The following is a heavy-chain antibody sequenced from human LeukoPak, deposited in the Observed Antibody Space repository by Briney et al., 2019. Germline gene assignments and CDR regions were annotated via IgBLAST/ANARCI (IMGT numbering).Heavy chain of an antibody. CDR2: ISGSGGST. CDR3: AKDLRGGNLDAFDI. V-gene: IGHV3-23*01. J-gene: IGHJ3*02. CDR1: GFTFSSYA. D-gene: IGHD1-14*01. Sequence: PGGSLRLSCAASGFTFSSYAMSWVRQAPGKGLEWVSAISGSGGSTYYADSVKGRFTISRDNSKSALYLQMSSLRAEDTAVYYCAKDLRGGNLDAFDIWGQGTMVTVSS.